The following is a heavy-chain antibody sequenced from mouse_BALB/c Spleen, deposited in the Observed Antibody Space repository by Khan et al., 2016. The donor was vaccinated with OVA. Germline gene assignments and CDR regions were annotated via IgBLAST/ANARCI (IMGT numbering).Heavy chain of an antibody. J-gene: IGHJ3*01. D-gene: IGHD2-2*01. CDR1: GYTFTSYW. Sequence: QVQLQQPGAELVRPGASVKLSCKASGYTFTSYWMNWVKQRPGQGLEWIGMIDPSDSETHYNQMFKDKATLTVDKSSSTAYMPLSSLTSEASAVYYWTRREKYGYDPAWFAYWGQGTLVTVSA. V-gene: IGHV1-61*01. CDR3: TRREKYGYDPAWFAY. CDR2: IDPSDSET.